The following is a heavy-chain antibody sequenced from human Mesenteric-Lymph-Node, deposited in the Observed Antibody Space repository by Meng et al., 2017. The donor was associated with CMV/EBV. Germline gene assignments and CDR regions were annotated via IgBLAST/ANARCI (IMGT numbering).Heavy chain of an antibody. D-gene: IGHD6-13*01. V-gene: IGHV2-5*02. J-gene: IGHJ4*02. CDR3: AHSSGIAAAGPFYFDS. Sequence: IPLTESGPTLVKLTQTLRLTCTCHRFSLSTSGVGVGWIRQPPGKAREWLALIYWDDDKRYSPSLKSRLTIAKDTSKNQVFLTMTNMDPVDTPTYYCAHSSGIAAAGPFYFDSWGQGTLVTVSS. CDR2: IYWDDDK. CDR1: RFSLSTSGVG.